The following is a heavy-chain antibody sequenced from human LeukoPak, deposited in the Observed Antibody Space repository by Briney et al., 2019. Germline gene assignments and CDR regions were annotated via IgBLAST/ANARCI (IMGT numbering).Heavy chain of an antibody. J-gene: IGHJ4*02. CDR2: FDPEDGET. Sequence: ASVKISCKVSGYTLTELSMHWVRQAPGKGLEWMGGFDPEDGETIYAQKCQGRVTMTEDTSTDTAYMGLSSLRAEDTAVYYCARGPPNWGYDYWGPGTLVTVSS. V-gene: IGHV1-24*01. D-gene: IGHD7-27*01. CDR1: GYTLTELS. CDR3: ARGPPNWGYDY.